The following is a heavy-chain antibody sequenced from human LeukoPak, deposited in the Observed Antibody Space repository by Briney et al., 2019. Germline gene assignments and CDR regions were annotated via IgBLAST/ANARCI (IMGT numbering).Heavy chain of an antibody. D-gene: IGHD1-26*01. CDR2: IYYSGST. V-gene: IGHV4-61*01. CDR1: GVSVSSGSYY. Sequence: SETLSLTCTVSGVSVSSGSYYWSWIRQPPGKGLEWIGYIYYSGSTNYNPSLKSRVTISVDTSKNQFSLKLSSVTAADTAVYYCARDRYTGIDYWGQGTLVTVSS. J-gene: IGHJ4*02. CDR3: ARDRYTGIDY.